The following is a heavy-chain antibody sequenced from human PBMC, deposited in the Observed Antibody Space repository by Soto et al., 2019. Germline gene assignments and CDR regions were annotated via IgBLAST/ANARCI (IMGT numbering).Heavy chain of an antibody. J-gene: IGHJ4*02. D-gene: IGHD1-1*01. CDR3: AREGVGGTAFWGYLDY. CDR2: IRYDGSNI. CDR1: GFTFSVYG. Sequence: QVQLVESGGGVVQPGRSLRLSCVASGFTFSVYGMHWVRQAPGKGLEWVAIIRYDGSNIYYADSVRGRFAISRDNSKNTLFLQMDSLGAEYTAVYYCAREGVGGTAFWGYLDYVGQGALVTVSS. V-gene: IGHV3-33*01.